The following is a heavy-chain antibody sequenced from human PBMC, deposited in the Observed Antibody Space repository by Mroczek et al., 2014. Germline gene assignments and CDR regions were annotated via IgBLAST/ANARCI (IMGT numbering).Heavy chain of an antibody. CDR2: ISSSSSYI. CDR1: GFTFSSYS. V-gene: IGHV3-21*01. D-gene: IGHD1-7*01. Sequence: VQLVQVWGGLVKPGGSRETLLCSSGFTFSSYSMNWVRQAPGKGLEWVSSISSSSSYIYYADSVKGRFTISRDNAKNSLYLQMNSLRAEDTAVYYCARDWLSITGTTHAELRDYWGQGTLVTVSS. CDR3: ARDWLSITGTTHAELRDY. J-gene: IGHJ4*02.